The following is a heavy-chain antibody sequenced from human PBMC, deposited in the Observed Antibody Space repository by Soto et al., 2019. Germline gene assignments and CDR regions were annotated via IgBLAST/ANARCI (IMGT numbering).Heavy chain of an antibody. J-gene: IGHJ6*03. CDR2: IIPILGIA. Sequence: SVKVSCKASGGTFSSYTISWVRQAPGQGLEWMGRIIPILGIANYAQKFQGRVTITADKSTSTAYMELSSLRSEDTAVYYCARDSNIVVVPYYYYMDVWDKGTTVTVSS. CDR3: ARDSNIVVVPYYYYMDV. D-gene: IGHD2-2*01. CDR1: GGTFSSYT. V-gene: IGHV1-69*04.